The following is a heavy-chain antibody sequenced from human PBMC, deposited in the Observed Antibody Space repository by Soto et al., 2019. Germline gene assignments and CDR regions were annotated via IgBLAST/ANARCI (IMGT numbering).Heavy chain of an antibody. CDR1: GFTFSSYA. D-gene: IGHD6-13*01. CDR3: ARGDPAAAGRGPDY. CDR2: ISYDGSNK. J-gene: IGHJ4*02. Sequence: QVQLVESGGGVVQPGRSLRLSCAASGFTFSSYAMHWVRQAPGKGLEWVAVISYDGSNKYYADSVKGRFTISRDNSKNTLYLQMNSLRVEDTAVYYCARGDPAAAGRGPDYWGQGTLVTVSS. V-gene: IGHV3-30-3*01.